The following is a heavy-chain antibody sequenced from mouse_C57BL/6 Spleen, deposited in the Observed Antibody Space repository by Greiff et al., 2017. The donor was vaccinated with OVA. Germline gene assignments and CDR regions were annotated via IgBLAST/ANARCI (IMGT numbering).Heavy chain of an antibody. D-gene: IGHD1-1*01. CDR1: GYTFTSYW. V-gene: IGHV1-72*01. J-gene: IGHJ1*03. CDR3: ARGITTVVADGYFDV. CDR2: IDPNSGGT. Sequence: QVQLQQPGAELVKPGASVKLSCKASGYTFTSYWMHWVKQRPGRGLEWIGRIDPNSGGTKYTEHFKSKATLTVDKPSSTAYIQLSSLTSEDSAVYYCARGITTVVADGYFDVWGTGTTVTVSS.